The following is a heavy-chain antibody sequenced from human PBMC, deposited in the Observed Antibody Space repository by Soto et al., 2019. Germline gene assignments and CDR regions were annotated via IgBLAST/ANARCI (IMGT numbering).Heavy chain of an antibody. D-gene: IGHD5-12*01. V-gene: IGHV4-39*07. CDR2: TFYSGST. Sequence: SETLSLTCTVSGGSISSSSYYWGWIRQPPGKGLEWIGSTFYSGSTYYNPSLKSRVTISVDTSKNQFSLKLSSVTAADTAVYYCARAYGGYADYWGQGALVTVSS. CDR3: ARAYGGYADY. CDR1: GGSISSSSYY. J-gene: IGHJ4*02.